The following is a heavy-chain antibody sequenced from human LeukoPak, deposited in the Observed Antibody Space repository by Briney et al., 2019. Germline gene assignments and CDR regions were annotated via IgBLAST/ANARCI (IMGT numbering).Heavy chain of an antibody. CDR1: GFTFSSYE. V-gene: IGHV3-48*03. CDR2: ISSSGRNI. Sequence: GGSVTLPCAASGFTFSSYEINWVRQAPGKGLEWVSYISSSGRNIYYADSVKGRFTISRENAKNSLYLQMNSLRAEDTAVYYCAGELRVYTFDYWGQGTMVTVSS. J-gene: IGHJ4*02. CDR3: AGELRVYTFDY. D-gene: IGHD2-8*01.